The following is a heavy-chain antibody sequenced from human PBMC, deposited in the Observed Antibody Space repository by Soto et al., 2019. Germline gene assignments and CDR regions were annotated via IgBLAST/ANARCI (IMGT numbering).Heavy chain of an antibody. V-gene: IGHV3-21*06. Sequence: GGSLRLSCAASGFTFSSYSMNWVRQAPGKWLEWVSSISSSSSYIYYADSVGGRFTVSRDNGKNSLHLQLNSLRVEDTAVYYCARLRVGVNWYFDLWGRGTLVTVSS. CDR3: ARLRVGVNWYFDL. CDR2: ISSSSSYI. D-gene: IGHD1-26*01. J-gene: IGHJ2*01. CDR1: GFTFSSYS.